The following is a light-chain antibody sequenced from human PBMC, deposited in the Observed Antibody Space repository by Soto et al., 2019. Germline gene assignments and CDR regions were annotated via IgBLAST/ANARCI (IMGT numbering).Light chain of an antibody. Sequence: QSVLSQPPSASGTPGQTVTISCSGSNSNIGSHAVNWYQQLPGRAPKFLIYINDQRPSGVPDRFSGSKSGTSASLAISGLQPEDEADYYCAAWDDSLNALFGTGTKLTVL. J-gene: IGLJ1*01. CDR2: IND. CDR3: AAWDDSLNAL. V-gene: IGLV1-44*01. CDR1: NSNIGSHA.